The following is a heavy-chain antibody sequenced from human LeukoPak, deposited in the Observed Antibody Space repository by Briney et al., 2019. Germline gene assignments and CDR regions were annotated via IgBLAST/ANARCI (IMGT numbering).Heavy chain of an antibody. CDR2: IYYSGST. D-gene: IGHD6-13*01. CDR3: ARVTAAGFDY. Sequence: PSETLSLTCTVSGGSISSYYWSWIRQPPGKGLEWIGYIYYSGSTNYNPSLKSRVTISVDTSKNQFSLKLSSVTAADTAVYYCARVTAAGFDYWGQGTLVTVSS. CDR1: GGSISSYY. J-gene: IGHJ4*02. V-gene: IGHV4-59*01.